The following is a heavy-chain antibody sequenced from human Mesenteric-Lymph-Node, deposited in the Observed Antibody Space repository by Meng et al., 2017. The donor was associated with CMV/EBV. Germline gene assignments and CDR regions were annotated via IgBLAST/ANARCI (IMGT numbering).Heavy chain of an antibody. CDR1: GFTFSDYT. Sequence: GGSLRLSCAASGFTFSDYTMNWVRQAPGRGLEWVSSISSSSSYIYYVDSLQGRFTISRDNAKNSLYLQMNSLTTEDTALYYCAKAAGHYIDYWGQGTLVTVSS. D-gene: IGHD3-10*01. CDR3: AKAAGHYIDY. CDR2: ISSSSSYI. J-gene: IGHJ4*02. V-gene: IGHV3-21*01.